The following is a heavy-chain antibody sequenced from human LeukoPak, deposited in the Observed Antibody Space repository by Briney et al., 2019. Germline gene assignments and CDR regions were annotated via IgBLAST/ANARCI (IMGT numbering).Heavy chain of an antibody. CDR1: GGSISSSSYY. CDR3: ASDCGGDCYSGIENYFDY. Sequence: PSETLSLTCTVSGGSISSSSYYWGWIRQPPGKGLEWIGSINYSGSTYYNPSLKSRVTISVDTSKNQFSLKLSSVTAADTAVYYCASDCGGDCYSGIENYFDYWGQGTLVTVSS. V-gene: IGHV4-39*01. CDR2: INYSGST. D-gene: IGHD2-21*02. J-gene: IGHJ4*02.